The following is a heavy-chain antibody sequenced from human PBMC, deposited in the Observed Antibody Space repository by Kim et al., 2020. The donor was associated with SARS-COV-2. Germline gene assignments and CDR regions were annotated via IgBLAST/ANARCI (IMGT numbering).Heavy chain of an antibody. CDR1: GFTFSSYW. CDR2: IKQDGSEK. D-gene: IGHD3-3*01. CDR3: AREWGDRGTCFGVDILYYYYGMDV. Sequence: GGSLRLSCAASGFTFSSYWMSWVRQAPGKGLEWVANIKQDGSEKYYVDSVKGRFTISRDNSKNSLYLQMNSLRAEDTAVYYCAREWGDRGTCFGVDILYYYYGMDVGGQGPTVTVSS. V-gene: IGHV3-7*01. J-gene: IGHJ6*02.